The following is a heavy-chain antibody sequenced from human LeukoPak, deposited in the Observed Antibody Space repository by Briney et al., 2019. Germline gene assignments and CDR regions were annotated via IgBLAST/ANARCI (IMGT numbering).Heavy chain of an antibody. CDR1: GFTFSSYG. Sequence: PGRSLRLSCAASGFTFSSYGMHWVRQAPGKGLEWVAVISYDGSNKYYADSVKGRFTISRDNSKNTLYLQMNRLRAEDTAVYYCAKDLVVVPAARGTYYYGMDVWGQGTTVTVSS. CDR2: ISYDGSNK. D-gene: IGHD2-2*01. J-gene: IGHJ6*02. CDR3: AKDLVVVPAARGTYYYGMDV. V-gene: IGHV3-30*18.